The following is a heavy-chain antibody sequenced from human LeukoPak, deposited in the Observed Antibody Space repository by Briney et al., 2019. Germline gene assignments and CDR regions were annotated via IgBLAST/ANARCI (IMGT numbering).Heavy chain of an antibody. Sequence: SETLSLTCAVYGGSFSGYYWSWIRQPPGKGLEWIGEINHSGSTSYNPSLKSRVTISVDTSKNQFSLKLSSVTAADTAVYYCARGLKTATKSGYCSGGSCRTHYYGMDVWGKGTTVTVSS. CDR1: GGSFSGYY. J-gene: IGHJ6*04. CDR3: ARGLKTATKSGYCSGGSCRTHYYGMDV. CDR2: INHSGST. D-gene: IGHD2-15*01. V-gene: IGHV4-34*01.